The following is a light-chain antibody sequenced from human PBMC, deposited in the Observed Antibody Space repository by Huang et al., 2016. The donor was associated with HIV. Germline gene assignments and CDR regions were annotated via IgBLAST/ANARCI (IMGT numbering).Light chain of an antibody. V-gene: IGKV1-8*01. J-gene: IGKJ2*01. CDR1: QGISSY. CDR2: AAS. Sequence: AIRMTQSPSSLSASTGDRVTITCRASQGISSYLAWYQQKPGKAPKLLIYAASTLQSGGPSRFSGSGFGTDFTLTISSLQSEDLGSYHCQQYYTYPHSFGQETKLEI. CDR3: QQYYTYPHS.